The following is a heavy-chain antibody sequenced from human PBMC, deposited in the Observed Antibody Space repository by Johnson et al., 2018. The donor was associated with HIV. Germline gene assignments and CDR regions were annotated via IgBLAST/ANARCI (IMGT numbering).Heavy chain of an antibody. J-gene: IGHJ3*02. Sequence: QMQLVESGGGVVQPGRSLRLSCAASGFTFSSYGMHWVRQAPGKGLEWVAVISYDGSNKYYADSVKGRFTISRDNSKNTLYLQMNSLRAEDTAVYYCAREGTLGAFDIWGQGTTVTVSS. V-gene: IGHV3-30*03. CDR1: GFTFSSYG. D-gene: IGHD1-1*01. CDR2: ISYDGSNK. CDR3: AREGTLGAFDI.